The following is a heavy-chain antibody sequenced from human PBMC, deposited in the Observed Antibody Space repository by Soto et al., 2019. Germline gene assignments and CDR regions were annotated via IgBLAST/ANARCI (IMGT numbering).Heavy chain of an antibody. Sequence: ASVKVSCKASGYTFTSYGISWVRQAPGQGLEWMGWISAYNGNTNYAQKLQGRVTMTTDTSTSTAYMELRSLRSDDTAVYYCARDESRGYYGDYTSDAFDIWGQGTMVTVSS. CDR1: GYTFTSYG. CDR2: ISAYNGNT. D-gene: IGHD4-17*01. V-gene: IGHV1-18*01. J-gene: IGHJ3*02. CDR3: ARDESRGYYGDYTSDAFDI.